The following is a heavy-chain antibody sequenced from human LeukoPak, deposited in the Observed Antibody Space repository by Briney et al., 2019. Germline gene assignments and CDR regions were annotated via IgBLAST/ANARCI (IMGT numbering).Heavy chain of an antibody. D-gene: IGHD6-6*01. CDR1: GYSFTGYW. CDR2: IYPGDSDT. V-gene: IGHV5-51*01. Sequence: GESLKISCKGSGYSFTGYWIGWVRQMPGKGLEWMGIIYPGDSDTRYSPSFQGQVTISADKSISTAYLQWSSLKASDTAMYYCARASSSFYNAFDIWGQGTMVTVSS. CDR3: ARASSSFYNAFDI. J-gene: IGHJ3*02.